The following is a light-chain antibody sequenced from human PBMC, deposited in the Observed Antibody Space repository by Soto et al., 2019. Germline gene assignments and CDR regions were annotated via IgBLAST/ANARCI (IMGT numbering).Light chain of an antibody. J-gene: IGKJ1*01. CDR3: QQYNNWPPTWT. Sequence: EIVLTQSPGTLSLSPGERATLSCRASQSVSSSYLACYPQKPGQAPRLLIYGASTRATGFPARFSGSGSGTEFTLTISSLQSEDFAVYYCQQYNNWPPTWTFGQGTKVDIK. V-gene: IGKV3-15*01. CDR1: QSVSSSY. CDR2: GAS.